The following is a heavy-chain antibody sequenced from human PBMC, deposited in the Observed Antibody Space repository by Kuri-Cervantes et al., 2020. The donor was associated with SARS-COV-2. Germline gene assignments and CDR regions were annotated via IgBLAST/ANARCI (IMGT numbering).Heavy chain of an antibody. Sequence: SETLSLTCTVSGGSISSAGHEWSWIRQHPGKGLEWIVYIYYRGRTYNNPSLKSRVTISVDTSKNQFSLKLSSVTAADTAVYYCAWGSGGSSQTYWGQGTLVTVSS. J-gene: IGHJ4*02. D-gene: IGHD2-15*01. CDR1: GGSISSAGHE. V-gene: IGHV4-31*03. CDR2: IYYRGRT. CDR3: AWGSGGSSQTY.